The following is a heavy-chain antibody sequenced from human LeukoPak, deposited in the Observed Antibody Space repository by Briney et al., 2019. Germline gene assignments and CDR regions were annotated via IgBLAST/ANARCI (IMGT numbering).Heavy chain of an antibody. Sequence: PSETLSLTCTVSCGSINNYYCSCIRQPPGKGLKWIGYIYYRGSTNYNPSLKSRVTFSVDTSKNQFSLKLNSMTAADSARHHRARGVDYGDLRYFDYWGQGTLVTVSS. CDR3: ARGVDYGDLRYFDY. J-gene: IGHJ4*02. CDR1: CGSINNYY. CDR2: IYYRGST. V-gene: IGHV4-59*01. D-gene: IGHD4-17*01.